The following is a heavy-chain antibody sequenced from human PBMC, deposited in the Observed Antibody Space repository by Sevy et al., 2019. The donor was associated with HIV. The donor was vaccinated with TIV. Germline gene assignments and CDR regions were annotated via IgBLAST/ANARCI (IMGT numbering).Heavy chain of an antibody. Sequence: GGSLRLSCTASGFTFSSFGIHWVRQAPGKGLQWVALMWYDGNNKYYADSVKGRFTISRDSSKNTLYLQMNNLRVEDTAVYYCARGPSLIVAGAAGYLDYWGQGTLVTVSS. D-gene: IGHD2-21*01. CDR2: MWYDGNNK. CDR3: ARGPSLIVAGAAGYLDY. V-gene: IGHV3-33*01. J-gene: IGHJ4*02. CDR1: GFTFSSFG.